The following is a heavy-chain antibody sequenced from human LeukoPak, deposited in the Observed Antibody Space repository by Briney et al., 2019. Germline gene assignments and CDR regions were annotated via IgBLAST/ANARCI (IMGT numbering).Heavy chain of an antibody. J-gene: IGHJ6*03. Sequence: GESLKISCKGSGYIFSTYWIGWVRQMPGKGLEWMGTIYPDEPDTRYSPSFEGQVTISADTSISTAYLQWSSLKASDTAVYYCARQIGYCNGGGCYDDYYYYMDVWGKGTTVTVSS. CDR2: IYPDEPDT. D-gene: IGHD2-15*01. V-gene: IGHV5-51*01. CDR3: ARQIGYCNGGGCYDDYYYYMDV. CDR1: GYIFSTYW.